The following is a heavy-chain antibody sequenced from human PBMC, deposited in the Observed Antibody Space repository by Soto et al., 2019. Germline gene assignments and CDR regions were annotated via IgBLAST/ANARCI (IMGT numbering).Heavy chain of an antibody. D-gene: IGHD3-3*01. CDR1: GFTFSNYA. CDR2: ISGSGGGT. J-gene: IGHJ3*02. V-gene: IGHV3-23*01. Sequence: EVLLLESGGGLVQPGGSLRLSCAASGFTFSNYAMSWVRQAPGKGLEWVSGISGSGGGTDYADSVKGRFTISRDNSKNTLYLPMNSLRAEDTAFYYCAKVGTYDFWSGYDSAFDIWGQGTMVTVSS. CDR3: AKVGTYDFWSGYDSAFDI.